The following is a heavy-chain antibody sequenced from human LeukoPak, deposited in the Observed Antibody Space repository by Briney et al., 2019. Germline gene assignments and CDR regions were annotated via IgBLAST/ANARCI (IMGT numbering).Heavy chain of an antibody. Sequence: ASVKVSCKASGYTFTTHDLTWVRQATGQWLEWMGGIIPISDPPSYAQNFQGRLTITTDESTSTFYMELSSLKFDDSAVYFCARESGSVPFYNALTGRQDYYFYYMDVWGKGTTVTVSS. CDR2: IIPISDPP. J-gene: IGHJ6*03. CDR1: GYTFTTHD. V-gene: IGHV1-69*05. D-gene: IGHD3-9*01. CDR3: ARESGSVPFYNALTGRQDYYFYYMDV.